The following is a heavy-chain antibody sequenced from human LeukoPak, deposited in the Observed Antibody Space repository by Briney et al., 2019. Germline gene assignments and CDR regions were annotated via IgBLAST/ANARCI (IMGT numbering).Heavy chain of an antibody. CDR2: ISSSTSYI. D-gene: IGHD6-13*01. CDR3: ARDLFAAAAGNNWFDP. J-gene: IGHJ5*02. V-gene: IGHV3-21*01. CDR1: GFTFSGYT. Sequence: GGSLRLSCAASGFTFSGYTMNWVRQAPGKGLEWVSSISSSTSYIYYADSVKGRFTISRDNAKNSLYLQMNSLRAEDTAVYYCARDLFAAAAGNNWFDPWGQGTLVTVSS.